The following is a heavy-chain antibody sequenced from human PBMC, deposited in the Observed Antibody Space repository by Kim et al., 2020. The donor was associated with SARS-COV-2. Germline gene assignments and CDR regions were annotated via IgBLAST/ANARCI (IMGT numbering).Heavy chain of an antibody. V-gene: IGHV3-30*03. J-gene: IGHJ4*02. D-gene: IGHD4-4*01. CDR2: ILHDGSTQ. Sequence: GGSLRLSCAASGFSFGAHAMHWARQAPGKGLEWPTIILHDGSTQFYSDSVKGRFTGSRDNSKNTLYLDLTSLRVEDTGVYFCARDQDYSFDYWGQGTLVTVSS. CDR1: GFSFGAHA. CDR3: ARDQDYSFDY.